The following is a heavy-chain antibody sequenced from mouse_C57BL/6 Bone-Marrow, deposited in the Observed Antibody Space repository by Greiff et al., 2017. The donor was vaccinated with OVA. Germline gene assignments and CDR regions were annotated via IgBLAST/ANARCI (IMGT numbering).Heavy chain of an antibody. V-gene: IGHV1-82*01. J-gene: IGHJ3*01. CDR1: GYAFSSSW. Sequence: VQVVESGPELVKPGASVKISCKASGYAFSSSWMNWVKQRPGKGLEWIGRIYPGDGDTNYNGKFKGKATLTADKSSSTAYMQLSSLTSEDSAVYFCARSEETRTWFAYWGQGTLVTVSA. CDR2: IYPGDGDT. D-gene: IGHD3-2*01. CDR3: ARSEETRTWFAY.